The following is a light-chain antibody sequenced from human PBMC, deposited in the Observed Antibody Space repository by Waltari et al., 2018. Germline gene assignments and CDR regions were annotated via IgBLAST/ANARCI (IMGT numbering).Light chain of an antibody. CDR2: WAS. CDR1: QSVLHSSNNKNY. CDR3: QQYYSTPYT. J-gene: IGKJ2*01. Sequence: DIVMTPSPDSLAVSLGERATINCKSSQSVLHSSNNKNYLAWYQQKPGQPPKLLIYWASTRESGVPDRFSGSGSGTDFTLTISSLQAEDVAVYYCQQYYSTPYTFGQGTKLEIK. V-gene: IGKV4-1*01.